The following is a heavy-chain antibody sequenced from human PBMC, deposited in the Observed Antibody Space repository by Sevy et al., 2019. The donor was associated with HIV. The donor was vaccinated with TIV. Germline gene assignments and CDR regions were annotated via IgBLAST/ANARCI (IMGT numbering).Heavy chain of an antibody. Sequence: ASVKVSCKASGGTFSSYAISWVRQAPGQGLEWMGGIIPIFGTANYARKFQGRVTITADESTRTAYMELSSLRPEDTAVYYCARSGTMIVVVNYGMDVWGQGTTVTVSS. CDR2: IIPIFGTA. J-gene: IGHJ6*02. CDR3: ARSGTMIVVVNYGMDV. D-gene: IGHD3-22*01. V-gene: IGHV1-69*13. CDR1: GGTFSSYA.